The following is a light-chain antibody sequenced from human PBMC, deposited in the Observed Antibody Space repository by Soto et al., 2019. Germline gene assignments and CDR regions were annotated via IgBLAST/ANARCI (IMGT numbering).Light chain of an antibody. Sequence: DVQLTQSPSFLSASVGDRVTITCRASQGISSYLAWYQQKPGKAPKLLIYAASTLQSGVPLRFSGSGSGTSFTLTISSLQPEDFATYYCQQLLSYPITFGQRTKVDIK. CDR1: QGISSY. V-gene: IGKV1-9*01. CDR2: AAS. J-gene: IGKJ1*01. CDR3: QQLLSYPIT.